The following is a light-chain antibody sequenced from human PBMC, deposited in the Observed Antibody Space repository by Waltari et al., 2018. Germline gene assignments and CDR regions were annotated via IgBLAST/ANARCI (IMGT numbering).Light chain of an antibody. J-gene: IGKJ1*01. Sequence: DIVMTQSPDSLAVSLDERATINCKSSQSVLDSPNNKNCLAWYQQRPGQPPKLLIYRASTRESGVPDRFSGSGSGTDFTLTISSLQAEDVAVYYCQQYYTTPRTFGQGTKVEIK. V-gene: IGKV4-1*01. CDR3: QQYYTTPRT. CDR2: RAS. CDR1: QSVLDSPNNKNC.